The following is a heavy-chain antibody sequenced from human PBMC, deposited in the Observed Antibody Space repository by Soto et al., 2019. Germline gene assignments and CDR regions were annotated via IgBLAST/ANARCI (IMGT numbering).Heavy chain of an antibody. CDR3: ARAEQWLVRGFDY. V-gene: IGHV3-53*02. CDR1: GFTVSSNY. Sequence: EVQLVETGGGLIQPGGSLRLSCAASGFTVSSNYMSWVRQAPGKGLEWVSVIYSGGSTYYADSVKGRFTISRDNSKNTLNLQMNSLRAEDTAVYYCARAEQWLVRGFDYWGQGTLVTVSS. CDR2: IYSGGST. J-gene: IGHJ4*02. D-gene: IGHD6-19*01.